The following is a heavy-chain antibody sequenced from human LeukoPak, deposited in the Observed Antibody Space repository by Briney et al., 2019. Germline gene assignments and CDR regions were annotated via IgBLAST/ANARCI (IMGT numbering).Heavy chain of an antibody. V-gene: IGHV3-30-3*02. Sequence: PGGSLRLSCAASGFTFSHYAIHWVRQAPGKGLEWVALILYDGSNEYYADSVKGRFSISRDNSKNTLYLQMSSLRAEDTAVYYCVKDLARENDAWGQGTMVTVSS. CDR3: VKDLARENDA. D-gene: IGHD6-6*01. CDR2: ILYDGSNE. J-gene: IGHJ3*01. CDR1: GFTFSHYA.